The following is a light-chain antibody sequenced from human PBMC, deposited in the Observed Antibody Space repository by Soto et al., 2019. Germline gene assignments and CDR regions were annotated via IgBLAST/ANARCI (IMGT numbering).Light chain of an antibody. CDR2: SNS. V-gene: IGLV1-44*01. J-gene: IGLJ2*01. CDR1: PSNIGSNT. Sequence: QSVLTQPPSASGTPGQRVTISCSGSPSNIGSNTVNWYQQLPGTAPKLLIYSNSQRPSGVPDRFSGSKSGTSASLAISGLQSEDEADYYCATWDDSLLVVFGGGTKLTVL. CDR3: ATWDDSLLVV.